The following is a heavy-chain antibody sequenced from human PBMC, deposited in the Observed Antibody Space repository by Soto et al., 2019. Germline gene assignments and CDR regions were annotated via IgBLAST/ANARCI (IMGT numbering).Heavy chain of an antibody. V-gene: IGHV1-8*01. CDR2: MNPNSGNT. D-gene: IGHD3-16*02. CDR1: GYTVTSYD. CDR3: ARGSHNYIWGSYRYDY. Sequence: XSVKVSFNASGYTVTSYDINLVRHTTGQGLEWMGWMNPNSGNTGYAQKFQGRVTMTRNTSISTAYMELSSLRSEDTAVYYCARGSHNYIWGSYRYDYWGQGTLVTVSS. J-gene: IGHJ4*02.